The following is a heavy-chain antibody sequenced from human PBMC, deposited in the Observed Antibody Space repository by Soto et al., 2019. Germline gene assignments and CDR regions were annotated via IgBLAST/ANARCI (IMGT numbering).Heavy chain of an antibody. CDR3: AKGQTSSLYYYYYMDV. D-gene: IGHD3-10*01. V-gene: IGHV3-23*01. CDR1: GFTFSSYA. Sequence: GGSLSLSCAASGFTFSSYAMSWVRQAPGKGLEWVSAISGSGGSTYYADSVKGRFTISRDNSNNTLYLQMDSLRAEDTAVYYCAKGQTSSLYYYYYMDVWGKGTTVTVSS. J-gene: IGHJ6*03. CDR2: ISGSGGST.